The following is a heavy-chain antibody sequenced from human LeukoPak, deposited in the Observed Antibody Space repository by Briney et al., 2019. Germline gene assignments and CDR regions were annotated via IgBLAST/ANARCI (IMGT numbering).Heavy chain of an antibody. V-gene: IGHV1-69*13. CDR3: ARHYLGAYQWYFDL. J-gene: IGHJ2*01. CDR2: IIPFFGTA. D-gene: IGHD3-16*01. Sequence: SAKVSCKASGYTFTSYYMHWVRQAPGQGLEWMGGIIPFFGTANYAQKFQGRVTITADESTNTAYMELSSLRSEDTALYYCARHYLGAYQWYFDLWGRGTLVTVSS. CDR1: GYTFTSYY.